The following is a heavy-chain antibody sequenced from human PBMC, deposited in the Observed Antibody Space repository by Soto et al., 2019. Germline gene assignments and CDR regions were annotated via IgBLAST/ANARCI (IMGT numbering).Heavy chain of an antibody. CDR1: GGTFSSYA. J-gene: IGHJ6*02. V-gene: IGHV1-69*06. D-gene: IGHD3-10*01. CDR3: AREGEVVRGVMPVIRYYYYGMDV. CDR2: IIPIFGTA. Sequence: SVKVSCKASGGTFSSYAISWVRQAPGQGLEWMGGIIPIFGTANYAQKFQGRVTITADKSTSTAYMELRSLRSEDTAVYYCAREGEVVRGVMPVIRYYYYGMDVWGQGTTVTVSS.